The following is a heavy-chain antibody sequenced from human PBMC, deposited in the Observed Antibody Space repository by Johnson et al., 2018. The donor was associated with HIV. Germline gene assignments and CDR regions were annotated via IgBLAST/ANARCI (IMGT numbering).Heavy chain of an antibody. J-gene: IGHJ3*02. Sequence: QVQLVESGGGVVQPGRSLRLSCAASGFTFSNYALHWVRQAPGRGLEWVALISHDGSNKYYADFVKGRFTISRDNSINTLYLQMNSLRAEDTAVYYCARPMGAVDECDAFDIWGHGTMVTVS. D-gene: IGHD1-26*01. CDR1: GFTFSNYA. CDR3: ARPMGAVDECDAFDI. V-gene: IGHV3-30-3*01. CDR2: ISHDGSNK.